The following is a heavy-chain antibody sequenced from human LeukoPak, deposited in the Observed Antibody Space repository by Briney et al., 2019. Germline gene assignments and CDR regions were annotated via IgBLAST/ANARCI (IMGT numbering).Heavy chain of an antibody. J-gene: IGHJ4*01. Sequence: GGSLRLSCAASGFTFSSCWMTWVRQAPGKGLVWVSRINPDGSSTSYADSVKGRFTVSRDNAKNTLYLQVNSLRAEDTAVYFCTRELPREVALDYWGQGTLVTVSS. V-gene: IGHV3-74*01. D-gene: IGHD1-26*01. CDR2: INPDGSST. CDR3: TRELPREVALDY. CDR1: GFTFSSCW.